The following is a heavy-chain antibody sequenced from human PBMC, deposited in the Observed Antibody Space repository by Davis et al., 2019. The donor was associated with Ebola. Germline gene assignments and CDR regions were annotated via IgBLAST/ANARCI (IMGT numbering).Heavy chain of an antibody. CDR3: ARAVIWGSGTYLGYGLDV. CDR2: INAGNSNT. D-gene: IGHD1-26*01. Sequence: ASVKVSCKASGYTFTTYIITWVRQAPGQRLECMGWINAGNSNTEYSQNFQGRVTITTDTSASTAYMELSSLTSDDTAVYYCARAVIWGSGTYLGYGLDVWGQGTTVTVFS. CDR1: GYTFTTYI. V-gene: IGHV1-3*01. J-gene: IGHJ6*02.